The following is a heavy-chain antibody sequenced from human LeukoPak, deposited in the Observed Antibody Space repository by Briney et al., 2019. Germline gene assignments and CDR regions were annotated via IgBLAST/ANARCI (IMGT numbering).Heavy chain of an antibody. CDR1: GGTFSSYA. J-gene: IGHJ5*02. D-gene: IGHD1-7*01. CDR2: IIPIFGIA. V-gene: IGHV1-69*04. CDR3: AREFQYNWNFKGFDP. Sequence: ASVKVSCKASGGTFSSYAISWVRQAPGQGLEWMGRIIPIFGIANYAQKFQGRVTITAGKSTSTAYMELSSLRSEDTAVYYCAREFQYNWNFKGFDPWGQGTLVTVSS.